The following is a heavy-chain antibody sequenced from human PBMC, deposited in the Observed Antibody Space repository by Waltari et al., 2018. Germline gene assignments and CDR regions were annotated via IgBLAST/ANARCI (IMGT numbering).Heavy chain of an antibody. D-gene: IGHD1-26*01. Sequence: DVQLVQSGAEVKEPGESLKISCKGSGYNFPRSWIGWVRQMPGKGLEWVAIIRPGDSATRYSPSFQGPVTISVDKSINTAYLQWRSLEASDTAMYFCVRRNDDVGALLDFWGQGTLVTVSS. CDR2: IRPGDSAT. J-gene: IGHJ4*02. CDR3: VRRNDDVGALLDF. CDR1: GYNFPRSW. V-gene: IGHV5-51*01.